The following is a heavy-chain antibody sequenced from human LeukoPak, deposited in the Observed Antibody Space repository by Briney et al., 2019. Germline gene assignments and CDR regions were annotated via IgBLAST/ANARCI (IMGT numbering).Heavy chain of an antibody. Sequence: GGSLRLSCAASGFTFSSYSMNWVRQAPGKGLEWVSYISSSGSTIYYADSVKGRFTISRDNAKNSLYLQMNSLRVEDTAVYYCARDRYGDYPYDYWGQGTLVTVSS. CDR2: ISSSGSTI. CDR3: ARDRYGDYPYDY. CDR1: GFTFSSYS. V-gene: IGHV3-48*01. D-gene: IGHD4-17*01. J-gene: IGHJ4*02.